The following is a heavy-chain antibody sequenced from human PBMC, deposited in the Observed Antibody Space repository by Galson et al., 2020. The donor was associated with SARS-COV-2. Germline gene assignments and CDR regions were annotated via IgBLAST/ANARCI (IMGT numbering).Heavy chain of an antibody. CDR1: GGSISSGSYY. Sequence: SETLSLTCTVSGGSISSGSYYWSWIRQPAGKGLEWIGRIYTSGSTNYNPSLKSRVTISVDTSKNQFSLKLSSVTAADTAVYYCARQSGWYPSISFFDYWGQGTLVTVSS. CDR2: IYTSGST. J-gene: IGHJ4*02. CDR3: ARQSGWYPSISFFDY. V-gene: IGHV4-61*02. D-gene: IGHD6-19*01.